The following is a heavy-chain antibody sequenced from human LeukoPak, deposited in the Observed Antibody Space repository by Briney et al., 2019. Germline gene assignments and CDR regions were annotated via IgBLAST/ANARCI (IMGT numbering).Heavy chain of an antibody. Sequence: SETLSLTCTVSGGSISSYYWSWIQQPPGKGLEWIGYIYYSGSTNYNPSLKSRVTISVDTSKNQFSLKLSSVTAADTAVYYCARGIVVVVAATHYYYYYMDVWGKGTTVTVSS. CDR1: GGSISSYY. D-gene: IGHD2-15*01. CDR2: IYYSGST. CDR3: ARGIVVVVAATHYYYYYMDV. V-gene: IGHV4-59*01. J-gene: IGHJ6*03.